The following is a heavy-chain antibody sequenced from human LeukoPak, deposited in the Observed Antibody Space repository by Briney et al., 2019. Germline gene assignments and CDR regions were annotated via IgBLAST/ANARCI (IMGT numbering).Heavy chain of an antibody. Sequence: ASVTVSCKASGYTFTSYDINWVRQATGQGLEWMGWMNPNSGNTGYAQKFQGRVTMTRNTSISTAYMELSSLRSEDTAVYYCARALPSRLIFGVVRRLAPYYFDYWGQGTLVTVSS. CDR2: MNPNSGNT. V-gene: IGHV1-8*01. D-gene: IGHD3-3*01. J-gene: IGHJ4*02. CDR1: GYTFTSYD. CDR3: ARALPSRLIFGVVRRLAPYYFDY.